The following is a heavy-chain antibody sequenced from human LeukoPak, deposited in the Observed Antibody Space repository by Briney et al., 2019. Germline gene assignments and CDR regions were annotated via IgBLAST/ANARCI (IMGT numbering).Heavy chain of an antibody. D-gene: IGHD6-19*01. J-gene: IGHJ6*02. V-gene: IGHV3-33*01. CDR1: GFTFSSYG. Sequence: GGSLRLSCAASGFTFSSYGMHWVRRAPGKGLEWVAVIWYDGSNKYYADSVKGRFTISRDNSKNTLYLQMNSLRAEDTAVYYCARDPMLEWLVIRYGMDVWGQGTTVTVSS. CDR2: IWYDGSNK. CDR3: ARDPMLEWLVIRYGMDV.